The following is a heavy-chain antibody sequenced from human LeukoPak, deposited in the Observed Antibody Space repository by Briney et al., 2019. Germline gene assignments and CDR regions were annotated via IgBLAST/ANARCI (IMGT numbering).Heavy chain of an antibody. CDR3: ARDTYYYDSSGYRGLDY. CDR1: GGSISSYY. D-gene: IGHD3-22*01. Sequence: SETLSLTCTVSGGSISSYYWGWIRQPPGKGLEWIANIHYSGSTNYNPSLKSRVTMSVDTSKDQFSLKLSSVTAADTAVYYCARDTYYYDSSGYRGLDYWGQGTLVTVSS. J-gene: IGHJ4*02. V-gene: IGHV4-59*12. CDR2: IHYSGST.